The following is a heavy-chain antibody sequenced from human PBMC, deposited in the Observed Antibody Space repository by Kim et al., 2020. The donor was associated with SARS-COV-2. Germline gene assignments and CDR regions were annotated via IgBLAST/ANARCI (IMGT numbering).Heavy chain of an antibody. CDR1: GGSISSSSYY. V-gene: IGHV4-39*01. D-gene: IGHD3-10*01. J-gene: IGHJ5*02. Sequence: SETLSLTSTVSGGSISSSSYYWGWLRQPPGQGLEWDGRIYYSGNNNYTPPLKMRVTIAVDTIKNQFSLKLSSVTAAAAAVYSWARQRLMVRGVIIPRGFDPWGPGTLVTVSS. CDR2: IYYSGNN. CDR3: ARQRLMVRGVIIPRGFDP.